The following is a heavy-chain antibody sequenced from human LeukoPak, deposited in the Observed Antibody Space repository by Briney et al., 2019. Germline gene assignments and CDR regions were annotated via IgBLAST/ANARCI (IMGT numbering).Heavy chain of an antibody. CDR1: GGTFRNYA. V-gene: IGHV1-69*13. CDR3: AKDLDSSGPIFDY. J-gene: IGHJ4*02. Sequence: ASVKVSCKASGGTFRNYAISWVRQAPGQGLEWMGGIIPIFGTADYAQKFQGRVTITADESTSTAYMELSSLRAEDTAVYYCAKDLDSSGPIFDYWGQGTLVTVSS. CDR2: IIPIFGTA. D-gene: IGHD3-22*01.